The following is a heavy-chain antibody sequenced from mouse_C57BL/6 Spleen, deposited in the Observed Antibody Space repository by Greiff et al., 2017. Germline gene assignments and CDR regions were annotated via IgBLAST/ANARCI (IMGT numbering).Heavy chain of an antibody. J-gene: IGHJ3*01. Sequence: VQLQQSGAELVKPGASVTLSCTASGFNIKDYYMHWLKQRSEQGLEWIGRIDPEDGETKYAPKFQGTATITADTSSNTAYLQLGSLTSEDTAVYYCARIPLAYWGQGTLVTVSA. V-gene: IGHV14-2*01. CDR1: GFNIKDYY. CDR2: IDPEDGET. CDR3: ARIPLAY.